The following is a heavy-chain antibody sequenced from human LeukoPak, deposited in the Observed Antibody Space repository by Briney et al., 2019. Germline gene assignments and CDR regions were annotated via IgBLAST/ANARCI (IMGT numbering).Heavy chain of an antibody. V-gene: IGHV1-2*02. CDR1: GYTFTGPY. J-gene: IGHJ6*03. D-gene: IGHD6-19*01. CDR3: ARAAIAVAGDYHYHYMDV. Sequence: ASVKVSCKASGYTFTGPYMHWVRQAPGQGLEWMGWISPNSGDTDYAQRFQGRVTMTRDASISTAYMELSRLRSDDTAVYYCARAAIAVAGDYHYHYMDVWGKGTTVTVSS. CDR2: ISPNSGDT.